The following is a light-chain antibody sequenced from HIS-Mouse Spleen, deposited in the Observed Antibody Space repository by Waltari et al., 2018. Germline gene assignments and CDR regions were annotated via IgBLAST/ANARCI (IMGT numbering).Light chain of an antibody. J-gene: IGKJ4*01. CDR1: QSLLHSNVYNY. CDR2: LGS. Sequence: DIVMTQSPLSLPVTPGEPASISCRSSQSLLHSNVYNYLDWYLQKPGQSPQLLIYLGSNRASGVPDRFSGSGSGTDFTLKISRVEAEDVGVYYCMQALPSLTFGGGTKVEIK. CDR3: MQALPSLT. V-gene: IGKV2-28*01.